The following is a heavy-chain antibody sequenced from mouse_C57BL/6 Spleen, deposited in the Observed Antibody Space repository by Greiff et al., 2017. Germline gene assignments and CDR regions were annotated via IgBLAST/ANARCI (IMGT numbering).Heavy chain of an antibody. CDR2: ISSGGDYI. J-gene: IGHJ3*01. Sequence: EVKLEESGEGLVKPGGSLKLSCAASGFTFSSYAMSWVRQTPEKRLEWVAYISSGGDYIYYADTVKGRFTISRDNARYTLYLQMSSLKSEDTAMYYCTRETTVPWFAYWGQGTLVTVSA. V-gene: IGHV5-9-1*02. CDR1: GFTFSSYA. D-gene: IGHD1-1*01. CDR3: TRETTVPWFAY.